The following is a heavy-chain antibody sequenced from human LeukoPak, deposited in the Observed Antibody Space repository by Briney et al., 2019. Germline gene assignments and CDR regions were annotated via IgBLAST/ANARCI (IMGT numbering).Heavy chain of an antibody. CDR2: IYYSGST. D-gene: IGHD4-17*01. CDR3: ARGGPTVTHFDY. CDR1: GGSISSYY. Sequence: SETLSLTCTVSGGSISSYYWSWIRQPPGKGLEWIGYIYYSGSTNYNPSLKSRVTISVDTSKNQFSLKLSSVTAADTAVYYCARGGPTVTHFDYWGQGTLVTVSS. V-gene: IGHV4-59*01. J-gene: IGHJ4*02.